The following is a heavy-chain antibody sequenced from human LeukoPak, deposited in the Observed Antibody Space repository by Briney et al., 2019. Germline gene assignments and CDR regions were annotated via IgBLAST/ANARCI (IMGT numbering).Heavy chain of an antibody. CDR3: ARGERSGDFWSGYYLN. CDR1: GGSFSGYY. Sequence: SETLSLTCAVYGGSFSGYYWSWIRQPPGKGLEWIGYIYYSGSTNYNPSLKSRVTISVDTSKNQFSLKLSSVTAADTAVYYCARGERSGDFWSGYYLNWGQGTLVTVSS. J-gene: IGHJ4*02. V-gene: IGHV4-59*01. D-gene: IGHD3-3*01. CDR2: IYYSGST.